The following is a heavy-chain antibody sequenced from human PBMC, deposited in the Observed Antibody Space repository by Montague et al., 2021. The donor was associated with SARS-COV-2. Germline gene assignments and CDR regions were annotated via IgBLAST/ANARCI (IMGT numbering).Heavy chain of an antibody. CDR3: ARVQRITIFGVVTYFDY. V-gene: IGHV4-31*03. Sequence: TLSLTCTVSGGSISSGGYYWSWIRQHPGKGLEWIGYIYYSGSTYYNPSLTSRVTISVDTSKNQFSLKLSSVTAADTAVYYCARVQRITIFGVVTYFDYWGQGTLVTVSS. J-gene: IGHJ4*02. CDR1: GGSISSGGYY. D-gene: IGHD3-3*01. CDR2: IYYSGST.